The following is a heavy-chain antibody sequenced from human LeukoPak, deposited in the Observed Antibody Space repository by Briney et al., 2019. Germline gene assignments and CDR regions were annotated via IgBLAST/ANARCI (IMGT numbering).Heavy chain of an antibody. CDR2: INGDGSDR. V-gene: IGHV3-7*03. CDR1: GFTFTNFW. CDR3: AKAALPSGTYIGTYYGGPFDS. D-gene: IGHD1-26*01. J-gene: IGHJ4*02. Sequence: GGSLRLSCAASGFTFTNFWMSWVRQAPGKGLEWVANINGDGSDRYYMDSLKGRFTISRDNAKSSLYLEMNNLRGEDTAFYYCAKAALPSGTYIGTYYGGPFDSWGQGTLVSVSS.